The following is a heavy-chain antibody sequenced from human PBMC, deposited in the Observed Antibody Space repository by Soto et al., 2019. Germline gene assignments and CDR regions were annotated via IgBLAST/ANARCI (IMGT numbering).Heavy chain of an antibody. J-gene: IGHJ6*02. V-gene: IGHV3-7*01. CDR2: IKEDGSEK. CDR3: ARGWGYFDSSGFPYLYAMDV. Sequence: LRLSCAASGFTFSTYWMSWVRQAPGKGLEWVANIKEDGSEKYYVDSVEGRFTISRDNAKNSLYLQMTSLRAEDTALYYCARGWGYFDSSGFPYLYAMDVWGQGTTVTSP. CDR1: GFTFSTYW. D-gene: IGHD3-22*01.